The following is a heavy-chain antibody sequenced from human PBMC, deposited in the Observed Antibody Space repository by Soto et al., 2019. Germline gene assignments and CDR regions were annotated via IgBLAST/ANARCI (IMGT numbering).Heavy chain of an antibody. CDR3: ARHDSSSWPYYYYSYGMDV. CDR2: IYYSGST. CDR1: GGSISSSSYY. D-gene: IGHD6-13*01. Sequence: QLQLQESGPGLVKPSETLSLTCTVSGGSISSSSYYWGWIRQPPGKGLEWIGSIYYSGSTYYNPSLKSRVTLSADPSKNQYSLNLSSGTAADTAVYYCARHDSSSWPYYYYSYGMDVWGQATTVTVSS. J-gene: IGHJ6*02. V-gene: IGHV4-39*01.